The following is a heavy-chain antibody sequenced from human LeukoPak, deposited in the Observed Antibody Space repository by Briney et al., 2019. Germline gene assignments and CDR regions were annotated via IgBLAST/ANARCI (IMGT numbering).Heavy chain of an antibody. Sequence: PGGSLRLSCAASGFTFSSYGMRWVRQAPGKGLEWVAFIRYDGSSKYYADSVKGRFTISRDNSKNTLYLQMNSPRAEDTAVYYCAQSGLSGSEEYFHHWGQGTLVTVSS. CDR2: IRYDGSSK. CDR1: GFTFSSYG. J-gene: IGHJ1*01. D-gene: IGHD3-10*01. CDR3: AQSGLSGSEEYFHH. V-gene: IGHV3-30*02.